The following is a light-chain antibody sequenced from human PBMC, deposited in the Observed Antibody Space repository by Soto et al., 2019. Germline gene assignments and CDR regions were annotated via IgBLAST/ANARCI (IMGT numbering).Light chain of an antibody. CDR2: GAS. CDR1: QSVRTK. J-gene: IGKJ5*01. CDR3: QQYTKWPAEIT. V-gene: IGKV3D-15*01. Sequence: ETVMTQSPATLSVSPGERATLSCRAIQSVRTKLAWYQQKPGQAPRLLIYGASSRATGIPARFSGSGSGTEFTLTISSLQSEDSGVYYCQQYTKWPAEITVGPVTRLEIK.